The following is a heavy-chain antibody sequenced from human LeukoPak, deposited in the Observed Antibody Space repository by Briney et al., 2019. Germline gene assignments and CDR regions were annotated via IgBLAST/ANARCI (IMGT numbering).Heavy chain of an antibody. D-gene: IGHD3-16*01. CDR1: GFTFSSYA. Sequence: GGSLRLSCAGSGFTFSSYAMSWVRQAPGKGLEWVSVVSGSSDNTYYADSVKGRFTISRDNSKNTLYLQMNSLRAEDTAVYYCARDPLLRGSYLDYWGQGTLVTVSS. V-gene: IGHV3-23*01. J-gene: IGHJ4*02. CDR2: VSGSSDNT. CDR3: ARDPLLRGSYLDY.